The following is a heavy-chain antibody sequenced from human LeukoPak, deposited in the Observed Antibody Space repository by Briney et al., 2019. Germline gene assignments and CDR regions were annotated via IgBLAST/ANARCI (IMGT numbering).Heavy chain of an antibody. J-gene: IGHJ3*02. D-gene: IGHD3-22*01. CDR3: ARRGFCDSRGYYGAFDI. Sequence: SVKVSCKASGGTFSRYAFSWVRQAPGQGLEWMGGISPISGATNYAQRFQGRVAITADKSTSTTYMELNSLRSEDTAVYYCARRGFCDSRGYYGAFDIWGLGTMVTVSS. CDR2: ISPISGAT. CDR1: GGTFSRYA. V-gene: IGHV1-69*06.